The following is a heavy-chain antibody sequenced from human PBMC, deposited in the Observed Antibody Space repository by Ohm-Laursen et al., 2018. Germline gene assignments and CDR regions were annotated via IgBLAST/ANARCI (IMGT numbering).Heavy chain of an antibody. CDR2: INSDGRST. CDR3: ARDSSRRAREGGMDV. J-gene: IGHJ6*02. V-gene: IGHV3-74*01. CDR1: GFTFSNYW. Sequence: SLRLSCAASGFTFSNYWMHWVRQDPGKGLVWVPRINSDGRSTNYADSVKGRFTLSRDNAKNTLYLQMNNLRAEDTAVYYCARDSSRRAREGGMDVWGQGTTVTVSS. D-gene: IGHD6-6*01.